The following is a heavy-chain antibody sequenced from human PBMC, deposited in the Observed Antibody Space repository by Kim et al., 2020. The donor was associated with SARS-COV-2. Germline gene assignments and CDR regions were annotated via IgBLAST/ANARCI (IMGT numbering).Heavy chain of an antibody. CDR1: GFTVSSNY. J-gene: IGHJ6*02. V-gene: IGHV3-66*01. CDR3: ARDSSSWYESDYYYGMDV. Sequence: GGSLRLSCAASGFTVSSNYMSWVRQAPGKGLEWVSVIYSGGSTYYADSVKGRFTISRDNSKNTLYLQMNSLRAEDTAVYYCARDSSSWYESDYYYGMDVWGQGTTVTVSS. D-gene: IGHD6-13*01. CDR2: IYSGGST.